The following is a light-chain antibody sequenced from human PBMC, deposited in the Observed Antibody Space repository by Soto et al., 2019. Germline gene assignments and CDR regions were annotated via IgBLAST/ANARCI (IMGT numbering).Light chain of an antibody. CDR2: DTS. CDR1: QGGISNF. J-gene: IGKJ1*01. V-gene: IGKV3-20*01. CDR3: QQNGALPPT. Sequence: EVVLTQSPGTLSLSPGESATLSCRASQGGISNFLAWYQQKPAQAPRLLIYDTSNRATGIPDRFSGSGSGTDVTLTISRLEPEDFAVYYCQQNGALPPTFGQGTKVEIK.